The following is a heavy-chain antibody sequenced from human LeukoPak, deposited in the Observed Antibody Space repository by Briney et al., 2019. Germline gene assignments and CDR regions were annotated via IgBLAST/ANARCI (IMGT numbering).Heavy chain of an antibody. CDR1: GFTFSSYG. CDR2: IWYDGSNK. V-gene: IGHV3-33*01. D-gene: IGHD3-3*01. CDR3: ARVNDFWSGYYAY. Sequence: GRSLRLSCAASGFTFSSYGMHWVRQAPGKGLEWVAVIWYDGSNKYYADSVKGRFTISRDNSKNTLYLQMNSLRAEDTAVYYCARVNDFWSGYYAYWGQGTLVTVSS. J-gene: IGHJ4*02.